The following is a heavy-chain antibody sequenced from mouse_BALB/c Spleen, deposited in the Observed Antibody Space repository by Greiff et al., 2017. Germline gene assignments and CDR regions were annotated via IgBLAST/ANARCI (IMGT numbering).Heavy chain of an antibody. CDR2: ISYSGST. D-gene: IGHD2-4*01. CDR3: ARYDYSSYAMDY. J-gene: IGHJ4*01. Sequence: DVQLQESGPGLVKPSQSLSLTCTVTGYSITSYYAWNWIRQFPGNKLEWMGYISYSGSTSYNPSLKSRISITRDTSKNQFFLQLNSVTTEDTATYYCARYDYSSYAMDYWGQGTSVTVSS. CDR1: GYSITSYYA. V-gene: IGHV3-2*02.